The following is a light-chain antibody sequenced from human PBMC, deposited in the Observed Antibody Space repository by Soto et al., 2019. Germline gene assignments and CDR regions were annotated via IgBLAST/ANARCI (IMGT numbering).Light chain of an antibody. CDR3: QQHETLIT. J-gene: IGKJ5*01. V-gene: IGKV3-20*01. CDR2: GAF. CDR1: QSVSSGY. Sequence: EIVLTQSPGTLSLSPGERATLSCRASQSVSSGYLAWYQQRLGQAPRLLIYGAFTRATGIPDRFSGSGSGTDFTLTISRLEPEDFAVYYCQQHETLITFGQGTRLEIK.